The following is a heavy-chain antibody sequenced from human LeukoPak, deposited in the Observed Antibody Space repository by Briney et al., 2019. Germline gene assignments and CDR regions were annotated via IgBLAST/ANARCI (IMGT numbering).Heavy chain of an antibody. D-gene: IGHD3-22*01. CDR3: AKLAENYYDSSGSNDAFDI. CDR2: ISSSSDYK. J-gene: IGHJ3*02. CDR1: GFTFSSYS. V-gene: IGHV3-21*01. Sequence: PGGSLRLSCAASGFTFSSYSMNWVRQAPGKGLEWVSSISSSSDYKYYADSVKGRFTISRDNSKNTLYLQMNSLRAEDTAVYYCAKLAENYYDSSGSNDAFDIWGQGTMVTVSS.